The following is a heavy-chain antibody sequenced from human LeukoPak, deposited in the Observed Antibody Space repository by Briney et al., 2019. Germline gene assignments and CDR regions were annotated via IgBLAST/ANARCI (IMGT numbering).Heavy chain of an antibody. CDR3: ARYGDYVVGYFDY. CDR2: ISSGSSTI. D-gene: IGHD4-17*01. V-gene: IGHV3-48*03. CDR1: GFSFSSYE. J-gene: IGHJ4*02. Sequence: GGSLRLSCAASGFSFSSYEMSRVRQAPGRGLEWISYISSGSSTIYYADSVRGRFTVSRDNAKNSLYLQMNSLRAEDTAVYYCARYGDYVVGYFDYWGQGALVTVSS.